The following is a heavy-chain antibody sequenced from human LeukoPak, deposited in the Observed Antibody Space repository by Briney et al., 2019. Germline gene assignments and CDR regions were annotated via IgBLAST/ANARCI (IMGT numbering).Heavy chain of an antibody. CDR2: IIPIFGTA. D-gene: IGHD5-12*01. J-gene: IGHJ4*02. V-gene: IGHV1-69*13. CDR3: ARGSVDIVATIAYYFDY. CDR1: GGTFSSYA. Sequence: SVKVSCKASGGTFSSYAISWVRQAPGQGLEWMGGIIPIFGTANYAQKFQGRVTITADESMSTAYMELSSLRSEDTAVYYCARGSVDIVATIAYYFDYWGQGTLVTVSS.